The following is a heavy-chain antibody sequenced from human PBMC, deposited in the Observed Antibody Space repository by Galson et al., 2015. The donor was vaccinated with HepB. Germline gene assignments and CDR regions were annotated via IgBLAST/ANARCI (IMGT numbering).Heavy chain of an antibody. CDR1: GGSISSYY. CDR3: ARGVVVVPAATPRPRMDV. D-gene: IGHD2-2*01. Sequence: SETLSLTCTVSGGSISSYYWSWIRQPPGKGLEWIGYIYYSGSTNYNPSLKSRVTISVDTSKNQFSLKLSSVTAADTAVYYCARGVVVVPAATPRPRMDVWGQGTMVTVSS. CDR2: IYYSGST. J-gene: IGHJ3*01. V-gene: IGHV4-59*08.